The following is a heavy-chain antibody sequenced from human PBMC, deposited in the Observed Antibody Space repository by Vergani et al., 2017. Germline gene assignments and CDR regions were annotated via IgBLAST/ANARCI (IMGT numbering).Heavy chain of an antibody. V-gene: IGHV4-61*02. CDR3: ARGPLAYCGGDCYSWYFDY. D-gene: IGHD2-21*02. CDR1: GGSISSGSYY. J-gene: IGHJ4*02. CDR2: IYTSGST. Sequence: QVQLQESGPGLVKPSQTLSLTCTVSGGSISSGSYYWSWIRQPAGKGLEWIGHIYTSGSTNYNPSLKSRVTISVDTSKNQFSLKLSSVTAADTAVYYCARGPLAYCGGDCYSWYFDYWGQGTLVTVSS.